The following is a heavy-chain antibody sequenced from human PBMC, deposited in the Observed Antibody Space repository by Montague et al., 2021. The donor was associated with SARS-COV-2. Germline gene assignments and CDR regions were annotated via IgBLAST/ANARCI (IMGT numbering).Heavy chain of an antibody. CDR3: STYYDIYTGYYIGAFDF. J-gene: IGHJ3*01. D-gene: IGHD3-9*01. Sequence: SETLSLTCTVSGGSISSSCYNWVWMRHPPGQGLEWIGCNNYSASSYSNSTIKSPVTISVATTKNQFYLKLRSATAADTAVYYYSTYYDIYTGYYIGAFDFWGQGTMVTVSS. V-gene: IGHV4-39*01. CDR2: NNYSASS. CDR1: GGSISSSCYN.